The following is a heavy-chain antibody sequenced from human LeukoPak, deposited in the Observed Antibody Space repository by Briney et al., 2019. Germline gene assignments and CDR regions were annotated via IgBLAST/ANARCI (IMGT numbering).Heavy chain of an antibody. CDR2: ILYGGST. V-gene: IGHV4-59*01. CDR3: ARVSLTMIFNY. D-gene: IGHD3-22*01. CDR1: GGSISSFY. Sequence: SSETLSLTCTVSGGSISSFYWSWIRQPPGKGLEWLGYILYGGSTSYTPSLKSRVTISVDTSKNQVSLKLSSVTAADTAVYYCARVSLTMIFNYWGQGTLVTVSS. J-gene: IGHJ4*02.